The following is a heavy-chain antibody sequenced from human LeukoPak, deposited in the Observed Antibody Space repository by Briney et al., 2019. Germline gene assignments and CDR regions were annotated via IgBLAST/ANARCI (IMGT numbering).Heavy chain of an antibody. Sequence: TSETLSLTCTVSGGSINSHSYHWGWIRQPPGKGLEWIGSIYYSGSTYYNPSLKSRITISIDTSKNQFSLKVSSVTAADTAVYYCARTHYYHDSSGYCYAFWGQGTMVTVSS. CDR2: IYYSGST. D-gene: IGHD3-22*01. V-gene: IGHV4-39*01. J-gene: IGHJ3*01. CDR1: GGSINSHSYH. CDR3: ARTHYYHDSSGYCYAF.